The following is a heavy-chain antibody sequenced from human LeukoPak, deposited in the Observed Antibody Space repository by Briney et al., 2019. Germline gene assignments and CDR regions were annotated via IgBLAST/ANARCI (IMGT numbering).Heavy chain of an antibody. J-gene: IGHJ3*02. CDR3: AKLRSGTTGNVEI. Sequence: GGSLRLSCAASGFTFSSYAMHWVRQAPGKGLEWVAVISYDGSNKYYADSVKGRFTISRDNSKNTLYLQMNSLRAEDSAAYYCAKLRSGTTGNVEIWGQGTMVTVSS. CDR1: GFTFSSYA. CDR2: ISYDGSNK. V-gene: IGHV3-30-3*02. D-gene: IGHD1-26*01.